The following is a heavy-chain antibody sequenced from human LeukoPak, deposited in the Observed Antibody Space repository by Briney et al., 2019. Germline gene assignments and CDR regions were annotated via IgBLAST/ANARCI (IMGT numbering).Heavy chain of an antibody. V-gene: IGHV4-30-4*01. D-gene: IGHD6-13*01. J-gene: IGHJ4*02. CDR1: GGSISSGDYY. CDR3: ARGGMYSSSCPRY. Sequence: PSQTLSLTCTVSGGSISSGDYYWSWIRQPPGKGLEWIGYIYYSGSTYYNPSLKSRVTISVDTSKNQFSLKLSSVTAADTAVYYCARGGMYSSSCPRYWGQGTLVTVSS. CDR2: IYYSGST.